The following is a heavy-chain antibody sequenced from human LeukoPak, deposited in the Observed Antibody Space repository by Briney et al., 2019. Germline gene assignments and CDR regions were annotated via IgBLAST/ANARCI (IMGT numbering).Heavy chain of an antibody. CDR3: ARHAADYDSNWFDP. CDR1: GGSIRSYY. CDR2: IYYSGST. V-gene: IGHV4-59*08. D-gene: IGHD3-22*01. Sequence: TPSETLSLTCTVSGGSIRSYYWSWIRQPPGKGLEWIAYIYYSGSTNYNPSLKSRVTISVDTSKNQFSLKLSSVTAADTAVYYCARHAADYDSNWFDPWGQGTLVTVSS. J-gene: IGHJ5*02.